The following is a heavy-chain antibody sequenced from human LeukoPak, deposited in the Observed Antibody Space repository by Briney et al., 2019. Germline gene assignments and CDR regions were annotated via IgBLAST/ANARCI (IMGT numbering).Heavy chain of an antibody. CDR1: GGTFSSYA. CDR2: IIPILGIA. CDR3: ARDRPPPLYDILTGYLALGPYYYGMDV. D-gene: IGHD3-9*01. V-gene: IGHV1-69*04. J-gene: IGHJ6*02. Sequence: AASVKVSCKASGGTFSSYAISWVRQAPGQGLEWMGRIIPILGIANYAQKFQGRVTITADKSTSTAYMELSSLRSEDTAVYYCARDRPPPLYDILTGYLALGPYYYGMDVWGQGTTVTVSS.